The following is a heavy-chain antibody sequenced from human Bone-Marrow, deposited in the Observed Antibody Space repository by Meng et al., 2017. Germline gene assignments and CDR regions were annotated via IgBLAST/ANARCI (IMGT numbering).Heavy chain of an antibody. CDR1: SGSINSYF. D-gene: IGHD6-6*01. V-gene: IGHV4-59*01. CDR3: ARAIATRPDVFDY. J-gene: IGHJ4*02. Sequence: QVQLREPGQGLVKPSETLYLTCTVASGSINSYFWSWIRQPPGKGPGWIGYISYSGSTNYNPSLKSRVTISVDTSKNQFSLKLSSVTAADTAVYYCARAIATRPDVFDYWGQGTLVTVSS. CDR2: ISYSGST.